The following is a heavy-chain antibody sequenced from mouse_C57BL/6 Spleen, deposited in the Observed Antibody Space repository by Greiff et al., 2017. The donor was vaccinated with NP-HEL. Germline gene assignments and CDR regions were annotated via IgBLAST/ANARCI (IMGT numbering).Heavy chain of an antibody. V-gene: IGHV1-76*01. CDR3: ARGGVTGPWYFDG. CDR2: LYPGRGNT. J-gene: IGHJ1*03. CDR1: GYTFTDYY. Sequence: VQLQQSGAELVRPGASVKLSCKASGYTFTDYYIHWVKQRPGQGLEWIARLYPGRGNTSYNEKFKGKATLTADTSSSTAYMQLSSLTSEDSAVYVCARGGVTGPWYFDGWGTGTTVTVSS. D-gene: IGHD2-1*01.